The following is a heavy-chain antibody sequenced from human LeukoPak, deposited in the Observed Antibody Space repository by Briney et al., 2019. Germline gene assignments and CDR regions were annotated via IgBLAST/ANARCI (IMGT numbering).Heavy chain of an antibody. CDR1: GFTFSSYS. CDR2: ISSSSSYI. CDR3: ARAPGSSRTLYFDY. Sequence: PGGSLRLSCAASGFTFSSYSMNWVRQAPGKGLEWVSSISSSSSYIYYADSVKGRFTISRDNAKNSLYLQMNSLRAEDTAVYYCARAPGSSRTLYFDYWGQGTLVTVSS. J-gene: IGHJ4*02. V-gene: IGHV3-21*01. D-gene: IGHD6-13*01.